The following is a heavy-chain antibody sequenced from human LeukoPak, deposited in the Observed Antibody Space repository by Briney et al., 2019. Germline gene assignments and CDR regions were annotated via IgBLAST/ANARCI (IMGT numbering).Heavy chain of an antibody. CDR1: GSTFSSYA. J-gene: IGHJ4*02. Sequence: GGSLRLSCAASGSTFSSYAMHWVRQAPGKGLEWVAVISYDGSNKYYADSVKGRFTISRDNAKNTLYLQMNSLRAEDTAVYYCARDQELTGANYWGQGTLVTVSS. V-gene: IGHV3-30*04. D-gene: IGHD7-27*01. CDR3: ARDQELTGANY. CDR2: ISYDGSNK.